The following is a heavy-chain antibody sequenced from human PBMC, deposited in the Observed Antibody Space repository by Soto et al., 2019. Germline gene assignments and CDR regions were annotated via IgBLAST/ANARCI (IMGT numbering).Heavy chain of an antibody. CDR3: VLDVSSASTPCDY. Sequence: QVQLQQWGAGLLKPSETLSLTCAVSGGSFSTYYWTWIRQPPGKGLEWIGEINHRGTTNYNPSLKSRVAISVDTSKRHFSLKLPSVTAADTAVYYCVLDVSSASTPCDYWGQGTLVTVSS. J-gene: IGHJ4*02. CDR2: INHRGTT. CDR1: GGSFSTYY. D-gene: IGHD2-15*01. V-gene: IGHV4-34*01.